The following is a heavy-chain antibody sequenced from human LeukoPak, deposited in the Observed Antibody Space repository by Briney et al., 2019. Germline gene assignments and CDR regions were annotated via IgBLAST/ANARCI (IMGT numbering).Heavy chain of an antibody. CDR3: ARDLIFSHFNWFDP. D-gene: IGHD3/OR15-3a*01. J-gene: IGHJ5*02. CDR2: IYTSGST. Sequence: SETLSLTCTVSGGSISSYYWSWIRQPAGKGLEWIGRIYTSGSTNYNPSLKSRVTMSVDTSKNQFSLKLSSVTAADTAVYYCARDLIFSHFNWFDPWGQGTLVTVSS. CDR1: GGSISSYY. V-gene: IGHV4-4*07.